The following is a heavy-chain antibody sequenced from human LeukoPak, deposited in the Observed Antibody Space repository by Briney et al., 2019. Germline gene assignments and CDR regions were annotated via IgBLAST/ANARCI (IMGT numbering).Heavy chain of an antibody. J-gene: IGHJ5*02. V-gene: IGHV4-4*07. CDR1: GGSISSYS. Sequence: PSETLSLTCTVSGGSISSYSWSWIRQPAGKGLECIGHISPSGSTNYNPSLKSRVTMSVDTSKNQFSLKLSSVTAADTAVYYCARHGEIYYGSGNYGWFDPWGQGTLVTVSS. D-gene: IGHD3-10*01. CDR3: ARHGEIYYGSGNYGWFDP. CDR2: ISPSGST.